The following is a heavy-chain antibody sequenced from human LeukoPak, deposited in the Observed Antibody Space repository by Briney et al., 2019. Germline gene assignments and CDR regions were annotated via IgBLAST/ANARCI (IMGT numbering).Heavy chain of an antibody. V-gene: IGHV4-34*01. Sequence: SETLSLTCAVYGGSFSGYYWSWIRQPPGKGLEWIGEIYHSGSTNYNPSLKSRVTISVDKSKNQFSLKLSSVTAADTAVYYCARAYDFWSGYPYYGMDVWGQGTTVTVSS. J-gene: IGHJ6*02. D-gene: IGHD3-3*01. CDR2: IYHSGST. CDR3: ARAYDFWSGYPYYGMDV. CDR1: GGSFSGYY.